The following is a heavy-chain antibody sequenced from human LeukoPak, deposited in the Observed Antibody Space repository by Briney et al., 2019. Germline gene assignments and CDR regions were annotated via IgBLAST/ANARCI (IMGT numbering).Heavy chain of an antibody. V-gene: IGHV3-7*03. CDR2: IKEDGSAK. J-gene: IGHJ4*02. CDR1: GFTFSTYW. Sequence: GGSLRLSCAATGFTFSTYWMTWVRQAPGKGLEWVANIKEDGSAKYYVDSVKGRFTISRDNSKNTLYLQMNSLRAEDTAVYYCAKGEDGYFDYWGQGTLVTVSP. CDR3: AKGEDGYFDY. D-gene: IGHD5-24*01.